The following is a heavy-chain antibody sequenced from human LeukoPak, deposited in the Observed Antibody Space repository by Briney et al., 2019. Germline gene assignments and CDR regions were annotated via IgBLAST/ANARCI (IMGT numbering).Heavy chain of an antibody. CDR3: ARGSIFGVVIDTNWFDP. J-gene: IGHJ5*02. Sequence: SETLSLTCTVSGGSISSSSYYWGWIRQPPGKGLEWIGSIYYSGSTYYNPSLKSRVTISVDTSKNQFSLKLSSVTAADTAVYYCARGSIFGVVIDTNWFDPWGQGTLVTVSS. CDR1: GGSISSSSYY. CDR2: IYYSGST. D-gene: IGHD3-3*01. V-gene: IGHV4-39*07.